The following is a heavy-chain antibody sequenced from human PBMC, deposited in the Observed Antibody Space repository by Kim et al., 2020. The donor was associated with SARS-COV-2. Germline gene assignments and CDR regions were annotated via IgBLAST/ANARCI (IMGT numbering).Heavy chain of an antibody. V-gene: IGHV4-34*01. CDR1: GGSFSGYY. D-gene: IGHD3-3*01. CDR2: INHTGST. J-gene: IGHJ6*02. CDR3: ARGRPYYDFWSGYWGVGNYYGMDV. Sequence: SETLSLTCAVYGGSFSGYYWNWIRQAPGQGLEWIGEINHTGSTNYNPSLESRISMSIDKSKNQFALKLSSVTAADTAVYYCARGRPYYDFWSGYWGVGNYYGMDVWGHGTTVIVSS.